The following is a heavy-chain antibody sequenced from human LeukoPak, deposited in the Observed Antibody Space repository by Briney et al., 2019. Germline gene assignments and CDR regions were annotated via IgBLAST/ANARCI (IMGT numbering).Heavy chain of an antibody. Sequence: GGSLRLSCAASGLTFSSYGMHWVRQAPGKGLEWAAFIRYDGSNKYYADSVKGRFTISRDNSKNTLYLQMNSLRAEDTAVYYCAKVSVMGGYYYDSSGPRGYFDYWGQGTLVTVSS. CDR2: IRYDGSNK. D-gene: IGHD3-22*01. J-gene: IGHJ4*02. CDR1: GLTFSSYG. V-gene: IGHV3-30*02. CDR3: AKVSVMGGYYYDSSGPRGYFDY.